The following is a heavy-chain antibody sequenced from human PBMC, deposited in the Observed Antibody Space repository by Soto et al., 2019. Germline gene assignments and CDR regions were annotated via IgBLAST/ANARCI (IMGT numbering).Heavy chain of an antibody. J-gene: IGHJ4*02. CDR3: AKDGDGLEWY. CDR1: GFTFSSYG. Sequence: QVQLVESGGGVVQPGRSLRLSCAASGFTFSSYGMHWVRQAPGKGLEWVAVISYDGSNKYYADSVKGRFTISRDNSKNPLYLQMNSLRAEDTAVYYYAKDGDGLEWYWGQGTLVTVSS. D-gene: IGHD3-3*01. V-gene: IGHV3-30*18. CDR2: ISYDGSNK.